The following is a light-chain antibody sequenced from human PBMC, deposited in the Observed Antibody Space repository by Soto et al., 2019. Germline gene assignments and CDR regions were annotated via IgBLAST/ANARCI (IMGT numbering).Light chain of an antibody. CDR1: QILSSNY. J-gene: IGKJ5*01. CDR2: GES. CDR3: QQYGGSPSIT. V-gene: IGKV3-20*01. Sequence: EIVLTQSPGTLSLSRGEGATLSCSASQILSSNYLAWYQQKPGQAPRLLIYGESRRATGIPDRFSGSGSGTDFTLAIRRLEPEDSAVYYCQQYGGSPSITFGQGTRLEIK.